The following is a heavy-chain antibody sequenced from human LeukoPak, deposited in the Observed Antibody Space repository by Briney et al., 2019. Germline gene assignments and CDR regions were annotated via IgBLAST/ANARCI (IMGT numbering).Heavy chain of an antibody. CDR1: GYTFTSYY. CDR2: INPSGGST. D-gene: IGHD3-9*01. CDR3: ARDLRYFDWLFASLDY. J-gene: IGHJ4*02. Sequence: ASVKVSCTASGYTFTSYYMRWVRQAPGQGLEWMGIINPSGGSTSYAQKFQGRVTMTRDTSTSTVYMELSSLRSEDTAVYYCARDLRYFDWLFASLDYWGQGTLVTVSS. V-gene: IGHV1-46*01.